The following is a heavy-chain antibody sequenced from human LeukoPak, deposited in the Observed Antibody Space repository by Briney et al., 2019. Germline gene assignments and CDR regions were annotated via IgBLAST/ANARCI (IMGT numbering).Heavy chain of an antibody. CDR3: ARTTEGGYTYDYFYYYYMDV. CDR2: IYYSGST. V-gene: IGHV4-59*01. CDR1: GGSISSYY. J-gene: IGHJ6*03. Sequence: SETLSLTCAVSGGSISSYYWSWIRQPPGKGLEWIGYIYYSGSTNYNPSLKSRVTISVDTSKNQFSLKLSSVTAADTAVYYCARTTEGGYTYDYFYYYYMDVWGKGTTVTISS. D-gene: IGHD5-18*01.